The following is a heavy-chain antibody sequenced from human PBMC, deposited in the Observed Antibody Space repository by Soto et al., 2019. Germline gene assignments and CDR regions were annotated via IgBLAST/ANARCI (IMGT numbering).Heavy chain of an antibody. J-gene: IGHJ5*02. CDR2: VSGSGGGT. CDR1: GFTFSSYT. V-gene: IGHV3-23*01. Sequence: PGGSLRLSCAASGFTFSSYTMSWVRQAPGKGLQWISAVSGSGGGTYYADSVKGRFTISRDNSKNTLYLQMNSLRAEDTAVYYCAKEGSNNGFDPWGQGTLVTVSS. CDR3: AKEGSNNGFDP.